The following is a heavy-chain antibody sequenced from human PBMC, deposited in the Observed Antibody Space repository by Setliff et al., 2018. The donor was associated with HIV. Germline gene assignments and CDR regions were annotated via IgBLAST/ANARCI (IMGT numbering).Heavy chain of an antibody. V-gene: IGHV4-31*03. J-gene: IGHJ6*03. Sequence: PSETLSLTCTVSGGSIIRGGYYWSWIRQHPGKGLEWIGYIYYSGSTSYNPSLKSRVTISQDTSKNQLSLKVNSMTAADTAVYYCARGARLLAAYSDRWDYFYMAVWGKGTTVTVSS. CDR2: IYYSGST. D-gene: IGHD1-26*01. CDR1: GGSIIRGGYY. CDR3: ARGARLLAAYSDRWDYFYMAV.